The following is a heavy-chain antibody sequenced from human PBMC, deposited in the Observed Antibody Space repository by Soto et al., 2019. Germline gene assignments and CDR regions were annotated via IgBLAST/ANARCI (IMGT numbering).Heavy chain of an antibody. CDR1: GFTFSSYS. V-gene: IGHV3-48*02. J-gene: IGHJ4*02. D-gene: IGHD2-8*01. Sequence: EVQLVESGGGLVQPGGSLRLSCAASGFTFSSYSMNWFRQAPGKGREWVSYISSSGSTIYYADSVKGRFTISRDNAKNSLYLQMNSLRDEDTAVYYCARDLRMVYAIDFDYWGQGTLVTVSS. CDR3: ARDLRMVYAIDFDY. CDR2: ISSSGSTI.